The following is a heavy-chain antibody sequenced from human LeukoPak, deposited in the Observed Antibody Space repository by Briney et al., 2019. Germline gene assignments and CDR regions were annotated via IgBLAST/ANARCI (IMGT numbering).Heavy chain of an antibody. CDR3: ARSPYYYDSSGYPRAAFDI. D-gene: IGHD3-22*01. CDR2: IYYSGST. V-gene: IGHV4-30-4*08. CDR1: GGSISSGDYY. Sequence: SQTLSLTCTVSGGSISSGDYYWSWIRQPPGKGLEWIGYIYYSGSTYYNPSLKSRVTISVDTSKNQFSLKLSSVTAADTAVYYCARSPYYYDSSGYPRAAFDIWGQGTMVTVSS. J-gene: IGHJ3*02.